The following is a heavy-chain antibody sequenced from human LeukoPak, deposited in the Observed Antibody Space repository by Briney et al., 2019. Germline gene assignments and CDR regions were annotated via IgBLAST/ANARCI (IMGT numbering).Heavy chain of an antibody. D-gene: IGHD6-13*01. CDR3: ARAAYSSSQETYYYYMDV. Sequence: ASVKVSCKASGYTFTSYDINWLRQATGQGLEWMGWMNPNSGNTGYAQKFQGRVTITRNTSISTAYMELSSLRSEDTAVYYCARAAYSSSQETYYYYMDVWGKGTTVTVSS. CDR2: MNPNSGNT. CDR1: GYTFTSYD. J-gene: IGHJ6*03. V-gene: IGHV1-8*03.